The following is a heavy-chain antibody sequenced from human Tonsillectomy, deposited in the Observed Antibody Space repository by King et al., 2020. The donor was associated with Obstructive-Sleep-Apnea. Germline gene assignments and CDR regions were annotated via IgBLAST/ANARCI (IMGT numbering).Heavy chain of an antibody. D-gene: IGHD3-22*01. CDR1: GGSISSDNW. Sequence: QLQESGPGLVKPSGTLSLTCIVSGGSISSDNWWSWVRQPPGKGLEWIGEIYHTGSTNSNPSLKSRVTISVDKSKKQFSLKLRSVTAADTAVYYCATFYYHSRPWGMDVWGQGTTVTVSS. V-gene: IGHV4-4*02. J-gene: IGHJ6*02. CDR2: IYHTGST. CDR3: ATFYYHSRPWGMDV.